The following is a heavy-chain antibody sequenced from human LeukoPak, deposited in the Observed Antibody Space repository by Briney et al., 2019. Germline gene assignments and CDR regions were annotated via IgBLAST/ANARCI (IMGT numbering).Heavy chain of an antibody. Sequence: EASVKVSCKASGYTFTSYDINWVRQATGQGLEWMGIINPSGGSTSYAQKFQGRVTMTRDTSTSTVYMELSSLRSEDTAVYYCARAESSSSPMDVWGKGTTVTVSS. J-gene: IGHJ6*04. CDR2: INPSGGST. CDR1: GYTFTSYD. CDR3: ARAESSSSPMDV. D-gene: IGHD6-6*01. V-gene: IGHV1-46*01.